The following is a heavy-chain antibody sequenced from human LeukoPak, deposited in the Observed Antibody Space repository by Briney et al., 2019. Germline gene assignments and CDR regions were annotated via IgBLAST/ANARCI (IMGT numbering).Heavy chain of an antibody. Sequence: PVASVKVSCKASGGTFSSYAISWVRQAPGQGLEWMGGIIPIFGTANYAQKFQGRVTITADESTSTAYMELSSLRSEDTAVYYCARVQPPHDYGDYGLNWYFDLWGRGTLVTVSS. CDR1: GGTFSSYA. CDR2: IIPIFGTA. V-gene: IGHV1-69*13. D-gene: IGHD4-17*01. CDR3: ARVQPPHDYGDYGLNWYFDL. J-gene: IGHJ2*01.